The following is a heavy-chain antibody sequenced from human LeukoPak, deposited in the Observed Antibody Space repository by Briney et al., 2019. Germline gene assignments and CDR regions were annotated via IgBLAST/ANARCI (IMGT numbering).Heavy chain of an antibody. Sequence: TGGSLRLSCAASGFTFNSYWFHWVRQAPGKGLVWVSRINSDGSDTIYADSVKGRLTISRDNAKSTVYLQMNSLKAEDTAVYYCARGGYHRGFDIWGQGTMVTVSS. D-gene: IGHD2-15*01. CDR2: INSDGSDT. CDR3: ARGGYHRGFDI. V-gene: IGHV3-74*01. CDR1: GFTFNSYW. J-gene: IGHJ3*02.